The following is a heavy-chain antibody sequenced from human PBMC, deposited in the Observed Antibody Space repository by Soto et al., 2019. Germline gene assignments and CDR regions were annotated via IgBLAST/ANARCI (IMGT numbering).Heavy chain of an antibody. CDR3: ARGDTNLGYCSGGSCYWADFDY. D-gene: IGHD2-15*01. V-gene: IGHV4-34*01. CDR1: GGSFSGYY. Sequence: QVQLQQWGAGLLKPSETLSLTCAVYGGSFSGYYWSWIRQPPGKGLEWIGEINHSGSTNYDPSVRSRVTRSVDTAKNQFSLKLSSVTAADTAGYYGARGDTNLGYCSGGSCYWADFDYRGQGTLVTVS. CDR2: INHSGST. J-gene: IGHJ4*02.